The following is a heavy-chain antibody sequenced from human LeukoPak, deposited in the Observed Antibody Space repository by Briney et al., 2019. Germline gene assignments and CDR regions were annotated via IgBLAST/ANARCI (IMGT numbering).Heavy chain of an antibody. CDR1: GFTFSSYA. J-gene: IGHJ5*02. CDR2: ISYDGSNK. CDR3: AREVEDVRWLRLYNWFDP. Sequence: GRSLRLSCAASGFTFSSYAMHWVRQAPGKGLEWVTVISYDGSNKYYADSVKGRLTISRDNSKNTLYLQMNSLRAEDTAVYYCAREVEDVRWLRLYNWFDPWGQGTLVTVSS. V-gene: IGHV3-30*04. D-gene: IGHD5-12*01.